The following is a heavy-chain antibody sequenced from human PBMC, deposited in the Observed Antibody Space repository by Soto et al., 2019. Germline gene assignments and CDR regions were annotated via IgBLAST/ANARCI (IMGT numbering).Heavy chain of an antibody. CDR3: AKATSGVGATNYFDY. D-gene: IGHD1-26*01. CDR1: GFTFSSYA. J-gene: IGHJ4*02. CDR2: ISGSGGST. V-gene: IGHV3-23*01. Sequence: GGSLRLSCAASGFTFSSYAMSWVRQAPGKGLEWVSAISGSGGSTYYADSVKGRFTISRDNSKNTLYLQMNSLRAEDTAVYYCAKATSGVGATNYFDYWGQGTLVTVSS.